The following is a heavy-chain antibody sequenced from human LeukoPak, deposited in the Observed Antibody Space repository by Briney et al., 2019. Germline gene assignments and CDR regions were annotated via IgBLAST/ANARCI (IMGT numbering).Heavy chain of an antibody. CDR1: GGSISSGSDY. J-gene: IGHJ4*02. CDR3: ARGSRYSSGYDYIDQ. Sequence: PSETLSLTCTVSGGSISSGSDYCSWSRQPAGKGLERIGRSYSSGSTNYNPSLKSRVSISVDTSKNQFSLRLSSVTAADTAVYYCARGSRYSSGYDYIDQWGQGTLVTVSS. D-gene: IGHD3-22*01. V-gene: IGHV4-61*02. CDR2: SYSSGST.